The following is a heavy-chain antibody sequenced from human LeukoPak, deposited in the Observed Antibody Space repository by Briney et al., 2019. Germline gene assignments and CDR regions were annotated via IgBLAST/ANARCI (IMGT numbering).Heavy chain of an antibody. CDR2: IIPILGIA. Sequence: GASVKVSCKASGGTFSGYAISWVRQAPGQGLEWMGRIIPILGIANYAQKFQGRVTITADKSTSTAYMELSSLRSEDTAVYYCASTRTGGYYDSSGYYRNLWGYWGQGTLVTVSS. J-gene: IGHJ4*02. V-gene: IGHV1-69*04. D-gene: IGHD3-22*01. CDR3: ASTRTGGYYDSSGYYRNLWGY. CDR1: GGTFSGYA.